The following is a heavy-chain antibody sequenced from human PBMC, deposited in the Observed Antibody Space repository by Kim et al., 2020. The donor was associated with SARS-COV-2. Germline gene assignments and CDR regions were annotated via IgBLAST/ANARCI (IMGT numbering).Heavy chain of an antibody. D-gene: IGHD6-19*01. J-gene: IGHJ4*02. CDR3: ARIGIAVAGSY. Sequence: SETLSLTCAVYGGSFSGYYWSWIRQPPGKGLEWIGEINHSGSTNYNPSLKSRVTISVDTSKNQFSLKLSSVTAADTAVYYCARIGIAVAGSYWGQGTLVT. V-gene: IGHV4-34*01. CDR1: GGSFSGYY. CDR2: INHSGST.